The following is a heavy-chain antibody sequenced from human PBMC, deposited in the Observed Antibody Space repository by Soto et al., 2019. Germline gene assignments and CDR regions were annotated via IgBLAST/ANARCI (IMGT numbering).Heavy chain of an antibody. CDR3: ARSGSSGWRRNPNNYYYMDV. CDR1: GGTFSSYA. V-gene: IGHV1-69*13. CDR2: IIPIFGTA. Sequence: SVKVSCKASGGTFSSYAISWVRQAPGQGLEWMGGIIPIFGTANYAQKFQGRVTITADESTSTAYMELSSLRSEDTAVYYCARSGSSGWRRNPNNYYYMDVWGKGTTVTVSS. J-gene: IGHJ6*03. D-gene: IGHD6-19*01.